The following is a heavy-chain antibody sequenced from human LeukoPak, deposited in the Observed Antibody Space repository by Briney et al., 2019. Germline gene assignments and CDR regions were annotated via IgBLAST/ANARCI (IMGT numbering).Heavy chain of an antibody. CDR1: GYTFTSYA. J-gene: IGHJ4*02. D-gene: IGHD3-3*01. Sequence: EASVKVSCKASGYTFTSYAMNWVRQAPGQGLEWMGWINTNTGNPTYAQGFTGRFVFSLDTSVSTAYLQISSLKAEDTAVYYCARVVPYDFWSGYYSFDYWGQGTLVTVSS. V-gene: IGHV7-4-1*02. CDR2: INTNTGNP. CDR3: ARVVPYDFWSGYYSFDY.